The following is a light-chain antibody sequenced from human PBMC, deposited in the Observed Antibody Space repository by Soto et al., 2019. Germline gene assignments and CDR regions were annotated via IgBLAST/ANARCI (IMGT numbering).Light chain of an antibody. Sequence: QSVLTQPASVSGSPGQSITIPCTGTSRDVGAYDYVSWYLQYPDKAPQLLIYYVDHRPSGVSSRFSGSKSGNTASLTISGLQAEDEGDYYCCSYADGSIYFFGTGTKATVL. J-gene: IGLJ1*01. CDR2: YVD. CDR1: SRDVGAYDY. CDR3: CSYADGSIYF. V-gene: IGLV2-14*03.